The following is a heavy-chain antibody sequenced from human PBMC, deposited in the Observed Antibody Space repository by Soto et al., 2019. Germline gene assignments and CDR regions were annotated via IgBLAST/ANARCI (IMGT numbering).Heavy chain of an antibody. Sequence: EVQLLESGGGLVQPGGSLRLSCAASGFTFSSYAMSWVRQAPGKGLEWVSAISGSGGSTYYADSVKGRFTISRDNSMNTLFLQMTSLRAEDTAVYYCEKDHEYSSSWFSSHNGFDPWGQGTLVTVSS. J-gene: IGHJ5*02. D-gene: IGHD6-13*01. CDR2: ISGSGGST. CDR3: EKDHEYSSSWFSSHNGFDP. CDR1: GFTFSSYA. V-gene: IGHV3-23*01.